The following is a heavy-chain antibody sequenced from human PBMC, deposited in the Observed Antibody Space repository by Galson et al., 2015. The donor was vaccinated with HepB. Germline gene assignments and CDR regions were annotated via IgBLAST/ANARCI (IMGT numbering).Heavy chain of an antibody. V-gene: IGHV3-23*01. CDR2: ISGSAAGT. J-gene: IGHJ5*02. Sequence: SLRLSCAASGFTFSSYAMSWVRQAPGKGLEWVSDISGSAAGTYYADSVKGRFTISRDNSKNTMYLQMNSLRAEDTAVYYCAKQSGAYDSSASNWLDPWGQGTLVTVSS. CDR1: GFTFSSYA. CDR3: AKQSGAYDSSASNWLDP. D-gene: IGHD3-22*01.